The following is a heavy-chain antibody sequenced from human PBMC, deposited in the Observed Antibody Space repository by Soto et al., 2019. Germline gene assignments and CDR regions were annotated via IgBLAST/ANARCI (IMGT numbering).Heavy chain of an antibody. J-gene: IGHJ4*02. CDR2: ISSSSSTI. CDR3: ARVFYSVAGTGGLDY. CDR1: GFTFSSYS. V-gene: IGHV3-48*02. Sequence: EVQLVESGGGLVQPGGSLRLSCAASGFTFSSYSMNWVRQAPGKGLEWVSYISSSSSTIYYADSVKGRFTISRDNAKNSLYLQMNSLRDEDTAVYYCARVFYSVAGTGGLDYWGQGTLDTVSS. D-gene: IGHD6-19*01.